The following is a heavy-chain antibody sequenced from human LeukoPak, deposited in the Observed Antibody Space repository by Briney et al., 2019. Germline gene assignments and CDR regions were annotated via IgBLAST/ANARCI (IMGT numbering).Heavy chain of an antibody. CDR2: VRSDGSDT. CDR3: ARDRGKDFLDN. V-gene: IGHV3-30*02. D-gene: IGHD4-23*01. J-gene: IGHJ4*02. Sequence: GGSLRLSCVTSGLTFTNHGFHWVRQAAGKGLEWVAFVRSDGSDTYHANSVKGRFSISRDNSKNTVYLQMNSLRADDTALYYCARDRGKDFLDNWGQGTQVTVSS. CDR1: GLTFTNHG.